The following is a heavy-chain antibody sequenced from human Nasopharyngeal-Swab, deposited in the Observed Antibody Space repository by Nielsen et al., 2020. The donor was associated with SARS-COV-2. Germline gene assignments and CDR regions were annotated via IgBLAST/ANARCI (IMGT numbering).Heavy chain of an antibody. CDR3: ARDRVSSGWYWGAFDI. D-gene: IGHD6-19*01. V-gene: IGHV3-53*01. Sequence: GESLKISCAASGFTFSDYYMSWVRQAPGKGLEWVSVIYSGGSTYYADSVKGRFTISRDNSKNTLYLQMNSPRAEDTAVYYCARDRVSSGWYWGAFDIWGQGTMVTVSS. CDR1: GFTFSDYY. J-gene: IGHJ3*02. CDR2: IYSGGST.